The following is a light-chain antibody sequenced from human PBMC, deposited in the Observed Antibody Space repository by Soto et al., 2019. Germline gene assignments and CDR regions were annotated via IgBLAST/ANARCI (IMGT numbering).Light chain of an antibody. Sequence: QSVLTQPPSASGTPGQRVTISCSASSGSLSVDWYQHLPGTAPKLLIQSNHQRPSGVPDRFSGSKSGTSASLAISGLQPEDDADYYCAAWDDSLNGLYVFGTGTKLTVL. CDR1: SGSLS. V-gene: IGLV1-44*01. J-gene: IGLJ1*01. CDR2: SNH. CDR3: AAWDDSLNGLYV.